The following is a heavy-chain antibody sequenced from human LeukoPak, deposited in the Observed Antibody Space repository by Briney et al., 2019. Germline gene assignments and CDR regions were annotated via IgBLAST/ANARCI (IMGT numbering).Heavy chain of an antibody. CDR3: ASSPLRGYSYGLAGFDY. Sequence: ASVKVSCKVSGYTLTELSMHWVRQAPGKGLEWMGGFDPEDGETIYAQKFQGRVTMTRDTSTSTVYMELSSLRSEDTAVYYCASSPLRGYSYGLAGFDYWGQGTLVTVSS. J-gene: IGHJ4*02. CDR1: GYTLTELS. CDR2: FDPEDGET. V-gene: IGHV1-24*01. D-gene: IGHD5-18*01.